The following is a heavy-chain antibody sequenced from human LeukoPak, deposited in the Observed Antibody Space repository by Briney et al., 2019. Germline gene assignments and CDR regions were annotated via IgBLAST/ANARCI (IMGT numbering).Heavy chain of an antibody. J-gene: IGHJ4*02. CDR3: ARDKGDYDILTGYFPLGY. D-gene: IGHD3-9*01. Sequence: ASVTVSCKSSGHTFNNHFIHWVRQAPGQGLEWMGWINPNSGGTNYAQKFQGRVTMTRDTSISTAYMELSRLRSDDTAVYYCARDKGDYDILTGYFPLGYWGQGTLVTVSS. CDR1: GHTFNNHF. V-gene: IGHV1-2*02. CDR2: INPNSGGT.